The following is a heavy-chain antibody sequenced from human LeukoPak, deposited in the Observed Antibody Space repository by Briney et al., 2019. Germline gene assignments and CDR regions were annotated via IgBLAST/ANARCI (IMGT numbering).Heavy chain of an antibody. CDR1: GGSFSGYY. CDR3: ARGRGYDY. Sequence: SETLSLTCAVYGGSFSGYYWSWIRQPPGKGLEWIGEINHSGSTNYNPSLKSRVTISVDTSKNQFSLKLSSVTAADTAVYYCARGRGYDYWGQGTLVTVSS. V-gene: IGHV4-34*01. D-gene: IGHD3-10*01. CDR2: INHSGST. J-gene: IGHJ4*02.